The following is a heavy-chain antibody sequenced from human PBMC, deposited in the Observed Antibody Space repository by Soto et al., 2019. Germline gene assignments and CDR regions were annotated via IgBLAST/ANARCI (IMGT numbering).Heavy chain of an antibody. CDR3: ARGGSPTYYDILTGRDPTQRFDP. CDR1: GGSISSYY. Sequence: SETLSLTCTVSGGSISSYYWSWIRQPPGKGLEWIGYIYYSGSTNYNPSLKSRVTISVDTSKNQFSLKLSSVTAADTAVYYCARGGSPTYYDILTGRDPTQRFDPWGQGTLVTVSS. V-gene: IGHV4-59*08. J-gene: IGHJ5*02. D-gene: IGHD3-9*01. CDR2: IYYSGST.